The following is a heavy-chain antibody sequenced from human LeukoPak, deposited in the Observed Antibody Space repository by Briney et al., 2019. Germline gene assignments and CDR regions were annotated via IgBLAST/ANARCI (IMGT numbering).Heavy chain of an antibody. CDR1: GFTFSSYG. D-gene: IGHD4-17*01. J-gene: IGHJ6*02. CDR3: ARDARLYGDYYYGMDV. CDR2: ISYDGSNK. Sequence: PGRSLRLSCAASGFTFSSYGMHWVRQAPGKGLEWVAVISYDGSNKYYADSVKGRFTISRDNSKNTLYLQMNSLRAEDTAVYYCARDARLYGDYYYGMDVWGQGTTVTVSS. V-gene: IGHV3-30*03.